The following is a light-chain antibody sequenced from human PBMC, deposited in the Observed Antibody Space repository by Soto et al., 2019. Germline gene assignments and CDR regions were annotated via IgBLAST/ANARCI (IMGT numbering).Light chain of an antibody. CDR1: ESVASNY. V-gene: IGKV3-20*01. J-gene: IGKJ3*01. CDR2: GAS. CDR3: HQAHTFPYT. Sequence: EIVLTQSPGTLSLSPGERATLSCRASESVASNYLAWYQHKPGQAPRLLFFGASNRATAIPDRFSGSGSGTDFTLTISGLQPEDFATYYCHQAHTFPYTFGPGTKVDMK.